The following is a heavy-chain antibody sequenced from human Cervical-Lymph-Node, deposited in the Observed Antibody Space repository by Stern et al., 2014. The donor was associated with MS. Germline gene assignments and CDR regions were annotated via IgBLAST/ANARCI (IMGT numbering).Heavy chain of an antibody. V-gene: IGHV7-4-1*02. CDR2: INTHTGNP. D-gene: IGHD3-16*02. Sequence: VQLVQSGSELKKPGASVKVSCKTSGYTFTTYAINWVRQAPGQGLEWMGWINTHTGNPTYAQDFTGRFVFSLDTSISTAYLEISSLRAEDTAVYYCAKEADYVWGNYRAMWGQGTLVTVSS. CDR3: AKEADYVWGNYRAM. J-gene: IGHJ4*02. CDR1: GYTFTTYA.